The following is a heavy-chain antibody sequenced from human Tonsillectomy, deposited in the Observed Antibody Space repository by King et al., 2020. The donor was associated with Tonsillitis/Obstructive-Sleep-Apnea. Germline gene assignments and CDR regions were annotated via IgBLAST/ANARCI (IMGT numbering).Heavy chain of an antibody. V-gene: IGHV3-30*18. Sequence: VQLVESGGGVVQPGRSLRLSCAASGFTFSSYGMHWVRQAPDKGLEWVAVISYDGSNKYYADSVKGRFTISRDNSKNTLYLQMNSLRAEDTAVYYCAKGLDPIAAASTGGLDNWGQGALVTVSS. CDR2: ISYDGSNK. CDR3: AKGLDPIAAASTGGLDN. J-gene: IGHJ4*02. D-gene: IGHD6-13*01. CDR1: GFTFSSYG.